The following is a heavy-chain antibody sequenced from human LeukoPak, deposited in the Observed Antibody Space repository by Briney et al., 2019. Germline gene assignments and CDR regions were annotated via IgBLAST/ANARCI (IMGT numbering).Heavy chain of an antibody. CDR2: ISGSGGGT. Sequence: GGSLRLSCAASGFTFSSYAMSWVRQAPGKGLEWVSAISGSGGGTYYADSVKGRFTISRDNSKNTLYLQMNSLRAEDTAVYFCAKDDRHSSGWYGEGVYWGQGTLVTVSS. D-gene: IGHD6-19*01. V-gene: IGHV3-23*01. CDR1: GFTFSSYA. CDR3: AKDDRHSSGWYGEGVY. J-gene: IGHJ4*02.